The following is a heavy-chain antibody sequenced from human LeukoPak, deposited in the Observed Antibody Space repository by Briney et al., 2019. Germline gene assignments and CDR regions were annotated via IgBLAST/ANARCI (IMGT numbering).Heavy chain of an antibody. Sequence: ASVKVSCKASGNTFTSYYMHWVRQAPGQGLEWMGIINPSGGSTSYAQKFQGRVTMTRDTSTSTVYMELSSLRSEDTAVYYCARDHYYYDSSGYYFPDDAFDIWGQGTMVTVSS. D-gene: IGHD3-22*01. CDR2: INPSGGST. J-gene: IGHJ3*02. CDR3: ARDHYYYDSSGYYFPDDAFDI. V-gene: IGHV1-46*01. CDR1: GNTFTSYY.